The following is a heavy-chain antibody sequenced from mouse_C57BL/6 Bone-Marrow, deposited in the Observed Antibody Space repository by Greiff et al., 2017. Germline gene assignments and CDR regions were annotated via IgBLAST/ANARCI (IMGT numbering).Heavy chain of an antibody. J-gene: IGHJ2*01. CDR2: FHPYNDGT. CDR3: ARGGVYDYERFDY. V-gene: IGHV1-47*01. D-gene: IGHD2-4*01. Sequence: QVQLQQSGAELVKPGASVKMSCKASGYTFTTYPIEWVKQNHGKSLEWIGNFHPYNDGTKDNEKFKGKATLTVEKSSSTAYLELSRLTSDDSAVYYGARGGVYDYERFDYWGQGTTLTVSA. CDR1: GYTFTTYP.